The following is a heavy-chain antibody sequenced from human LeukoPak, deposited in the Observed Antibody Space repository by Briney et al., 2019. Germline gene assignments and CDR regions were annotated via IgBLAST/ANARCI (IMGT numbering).Heavy chain of an antibody. J-gene: IGHJ4*02. D-gene: IGHD3-10*01. CDR3: TRYGSGWLNLDS. Sequence: PSETLSLTCAVSGGSISGYYWSWIRQPPGKGLEWIGYIYYSGTINYNPSLKSRVTISLDTPKNQFSLKLSSVTAADTAVYYCTRYGSGWLNLDSRGQGTLVTVPS. V-gene: IGHV4-59*08. CDR1: GGSISGYY. CDR2: IYYSGTI.